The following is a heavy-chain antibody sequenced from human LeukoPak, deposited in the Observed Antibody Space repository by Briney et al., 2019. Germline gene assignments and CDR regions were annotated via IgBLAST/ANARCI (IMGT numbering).Heavy chain of an antibody. Sequence: ASVKVSCKASGGTFSSYAISWVRQAPGQGLEWMGGIIPIFGTANYAQKSQGRVTITADESTSTAYMELSSLRSEDTAVYYCARDPSSGGSSWSPGDYWGQGTLVTVSS. J-gene: IGHJ4*02. CDR2: IIPIFGTA. CDR3: ARDPSSGGSSWSPGDY. V-gene: IGHV1-69*01. D-gene: IGHD6-13*01. CDR1: GGTFSSYA.